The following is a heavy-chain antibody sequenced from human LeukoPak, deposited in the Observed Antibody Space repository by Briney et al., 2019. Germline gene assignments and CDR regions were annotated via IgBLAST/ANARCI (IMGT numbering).Heavy chain of an antibody. D-gene: IGHD2-15*01. CDR3: ARGSVVVAGAYYYMDV. CDR1: GYTFSNYG. V-gene: IGHV7-4-1*02. J-gene: IGHJ6*03. Sequence: ASVKVSCKASGYTFSNYGMNWVRQAPGQGLEWMGWINTNSGNPTYAQRFTGRFVFSLDTSVNTAYLQIRTLKAEDSAIYYCARGSVVVAGAYYYMDVWGKGTTVTISS. CDR2: INTNSGNP.